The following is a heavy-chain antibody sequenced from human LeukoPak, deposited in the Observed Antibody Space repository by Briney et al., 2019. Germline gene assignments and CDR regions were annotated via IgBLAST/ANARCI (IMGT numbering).Heavy chain of an antibody. CDR2: IYYSGST. J-gene: IGHJ2*01. CDR1: GGSISSSSYY. D-gene: IGHD6-19*01. Sequence: SETLSLTCTVSGGSISSSSYYWGWIRQPPGKGLEWIGSIYYSGSTYYNPSLKSQVTISVDTSKNQFSLKLSSVTAADTAVYYCARGRAVARSAARWYFDLWGRGTLVTVSS. V-gene: IGHV4-39*07. CDR3: ARGRAVARSAARWYFDL.